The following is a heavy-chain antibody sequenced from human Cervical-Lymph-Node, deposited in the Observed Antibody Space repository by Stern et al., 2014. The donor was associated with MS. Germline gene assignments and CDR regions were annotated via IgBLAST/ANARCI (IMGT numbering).Heavy chain of an antibody. V-gene: IGHV1-69*01. J-gene: IGHJ4*02. CDR3: TRHQGGISDY. CDR1: GGSFSNFD. CDR2: INPLFGAS. Sequence: VQLFESGAEVKKPGSSVKVSCRASGGSFSNFDISWVRQAAGQGLQWFGGINPLFGASSHAQRFQGIVTVTADESTSTIYMEMSGVRSDDTAIYYCTRHQGGISDYWGQGTLVTVSS. D-gene: IGHD6-13*01.